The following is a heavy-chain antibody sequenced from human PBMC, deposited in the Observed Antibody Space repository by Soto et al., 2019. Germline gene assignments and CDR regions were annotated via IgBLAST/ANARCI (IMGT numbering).Heavy chain of an antibody. Sequence: ASVKVSCKASGYTFTSYAMHWVRQAPGQRLEWMGWINAGNGNTEYSQKFQGRVTITRDTSASTAYMELSSLRSEDTAVYYCARKRDYSNPFDYWGQGTLVTVSS. V-gene: IGHV1-3*01. CDR1: GYTFTSYA. CDR3: ARKRDYSNPFDY. J-gene: IGHJ4*02. CDR2: INAGNGNT. D-gene: IGHD4-4*01.